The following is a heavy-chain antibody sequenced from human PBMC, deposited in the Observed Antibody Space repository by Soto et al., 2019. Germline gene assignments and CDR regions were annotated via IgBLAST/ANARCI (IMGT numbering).Heavy chain of an antibody. CDR3: ARAWDFRDPPSDY. CDR1: GFKFSNYG. Sequence: QVQLVESGGGVVQPEGSLRLSCEASGFKFSNYGMHWVRQAPGKGLEWVAVIWHDGSSEFYVDSVKGRFTISRDNSKNTVYLQMNSLRVEDTAIYYCARAWDFRDPPSDYWGQGTLVTVSS. D-gene: IGHD1-26*01. CDR2: IWHDGSSE. V-gene: IGHV3-33*01. J-gene: IGHJ4*02.